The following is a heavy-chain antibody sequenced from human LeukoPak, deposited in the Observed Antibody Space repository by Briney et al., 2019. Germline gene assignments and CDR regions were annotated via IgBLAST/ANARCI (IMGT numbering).Heavy chain of an antibody. V-gene: IGHV1-2*06. CDR3: ASDVSRHGYNYEDY. CDR2: INPNSGGT. Sequence: ASVKVSCKASGYTFTVYHIHWVRQAPGQGLEWLGRINPNSGGTNYAQKFQDRVTMTRNTSITTAYLELRSLRSDDTAVYYCASDVSRHGYNYEDYWGQGTLVTVSS. CDR1: GYTFTVYH. J-gene: IGHJ4*02. D-gene: IGHD5-24*01.